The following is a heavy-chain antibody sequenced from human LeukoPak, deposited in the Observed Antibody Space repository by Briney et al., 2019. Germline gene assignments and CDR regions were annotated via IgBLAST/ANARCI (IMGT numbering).Heavy chain of an antibody. CDR1: GYSISNDFY. D-gene: IGHD2-2*01. CDR2: IHHSGTT. Sequence: SETLSLTCAVSGYSISNDFYWGWIRQPPGKGLEWIGSIHHSGTTYYNPSLKSRVTISVDTSKNQFSLKVSSVTAADTAIYYCARKPGYWSSSRCYGYYTMDVWGKGTTVTVSS. CDR3: ARKPGYWSSSRCYGYYTMDV. V-gene: IGHV4-38-2*01. J-gene: IGHJ6*04.